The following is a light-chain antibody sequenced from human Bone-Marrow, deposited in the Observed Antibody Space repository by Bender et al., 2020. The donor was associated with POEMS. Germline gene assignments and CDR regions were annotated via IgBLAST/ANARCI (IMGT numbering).Light chain of an antibody. Sequence: QSALTQPASVSGSPGQSITISCTGTSGDVGGYNYVSWYQQHPGKAPKLIIYEVSKRPSGVSNRFSGSKSGDTASLTISGLQAEDEADYYCCSYAGSSTWVFGGGTKVAVL. J-gene: IGLJ3*02. V-gene: IGLV2-23*02. CDR3: CSYAGSSTWV. CDR2: EVS. CDR1: SGDVGGYNY.